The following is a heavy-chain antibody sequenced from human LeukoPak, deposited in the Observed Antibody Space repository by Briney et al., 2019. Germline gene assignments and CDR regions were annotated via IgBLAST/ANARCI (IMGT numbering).Heavy chain of an antibody. J-gene: IGHJ4*02. CDR1: GFTFRSYP. D-gene: IGHD6-13*01. Sequence: GSLRLSCEASGFTFRSYPMNWIRQPPGKGLEWIGEINHSGSTNYNPSLKSRVTISVDTSKNQFSLKLSSVTAADTAVYYCARGLAYSSSWYNYWGQGTLVTVSS. V-gene: IGHV4-34*01. CDR2: INHSGST. CDR3: ARGLAYSSSWYNY.